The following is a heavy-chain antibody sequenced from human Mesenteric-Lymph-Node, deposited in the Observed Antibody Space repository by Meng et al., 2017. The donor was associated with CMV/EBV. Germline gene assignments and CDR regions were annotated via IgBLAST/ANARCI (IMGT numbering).Heavy chain of an antibody. CDR2: ISGSGDSM. D-gene: IGHD2/OR15-2a*01. CDR1: GFRFSDYY. V-gene: IGHV3-11*01. Sequence: GGSLRLSCAASGFRFSDYYISWIRQAPGKGLEWISYISGSGDSMYYADSVKGRFTISRDNDENSVYLQMNSLRDEDMAVYYCAKTLWPYDAFDIWGQGTLVTVSS. CDR3: AKTLWPYDAFDI. J-gene: IGHJ3*02.